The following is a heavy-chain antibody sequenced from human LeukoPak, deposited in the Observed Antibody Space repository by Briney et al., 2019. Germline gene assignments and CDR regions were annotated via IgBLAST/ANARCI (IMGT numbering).Heavy chain of an antibody. CDR3: ASQPDPSVYDYVWGSYRWWVGSHEGAFDI. CDR2: IYYSGST. V-gene: IGHV4-39*01. J-gene: IGHJ3*02. Sequence: SSETLSLTCTVSGGSISSSSYYWGWIRQPPGKGLEWIGSIYYSGSTYYNPSLKSRVTISVDTSKNQFSLKLSSVTAADTAVYYCASQPDPSVYDYVWGSYRWWVGSHEGAFDIWGQGTMVTVSS. D-gene: IGHD3-16*02. CDR1: GGSISSSSYY.